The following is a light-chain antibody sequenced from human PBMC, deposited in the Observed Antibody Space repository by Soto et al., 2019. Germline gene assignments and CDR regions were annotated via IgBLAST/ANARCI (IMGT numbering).Light chain of an antibody. Sequence: QSALTQPASVSGSLGQTITISCTGTSSDVGGYNYVSWYQQHPGKAPKLMIYDVSHRPSGVSNRFSGSKSGNTASLTISGLQAQDEADYYCNSYTTSNTRVFGTGTKLTVL. J-gene: IGLJ1*01. V-gene: IGLV2-14*01. CDR3: NSYTTSNTRV. CDR1: SSDVGGYNY. CDR2: DVS.